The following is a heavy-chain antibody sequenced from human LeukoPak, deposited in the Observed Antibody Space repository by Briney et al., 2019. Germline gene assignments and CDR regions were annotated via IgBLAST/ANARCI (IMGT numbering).Heavy chain of an antibody. D-gene: IGHD5-12*01. J-gene: IGHJ3*01. Sequence: SGTLSLTCAVSGGSISSSNWWSWVRQPPGKGLEWIGEIYHSGSTNYNPSLKSRVTISVDKSKNQFSLKLSSVTAADTAVYYCARPAGGYTGYDTPLGAFDFWGQGTMVTVSS. CDR1: GGSISSSNW. CDR3: ARPAGGYTGYDTPLGAFDF. V-gene: IGHV4-4*02. CDR2: IYHSGST.